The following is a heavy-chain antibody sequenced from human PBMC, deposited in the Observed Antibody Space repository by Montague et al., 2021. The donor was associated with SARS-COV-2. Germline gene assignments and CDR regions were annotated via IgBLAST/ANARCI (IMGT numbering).Heavy chain of an antibody. J-gene: IGHJ6*02. Sequence: SETLSLTCTVSGGSISSYYWSWIRQPPGEGLEWIGYIYYSGSTNYNPSLKSRVTISVDTSKNQFSLKLSSVTAADTAVYYCARHGLVRYFDWLSQNYGMDVWGQGTTVTVSS. V-gene: IGHV4-59*08. CDR1: GGSISSYY. CDR3: ARHGLVRYFDWLSQNYGMDV. D-gene: IGHD3-9*01. CDR2: IYYSGST.